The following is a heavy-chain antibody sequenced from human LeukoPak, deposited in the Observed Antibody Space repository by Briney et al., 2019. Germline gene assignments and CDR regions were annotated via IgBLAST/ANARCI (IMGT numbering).Heavy chain of an antibody. V-gene: IGHV4-31*03. CDR3: ARASKGECQLLVEVYDFWSGRTSYNWFDP. CDR2: IYYSGST. CDR1: GGSISSGGYY. Sequence: PSETLSLTCTVSGGSISSGGYYWSWIRQHPGKGLEWVGYIYYSGSTYYNPSLKSRVTISVDTSKNQFSLKLSSVTAADTAVYYCARASKGECQLLVEVYDFWSGRTSYNWFDPWGQGTLVTVSS. J-gene: IGHJ5*02. D-gene: IGHD3-3*01.